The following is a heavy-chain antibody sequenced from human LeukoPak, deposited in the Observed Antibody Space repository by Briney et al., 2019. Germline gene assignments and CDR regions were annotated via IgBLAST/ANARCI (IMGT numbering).Heavy chain of an antibody. V-gene: IGHV1-2*04. CDR1: GYTFTGYY. J-gene: IGHJ6*02. Sequence: ASVMVSCKASGYTFTGYYMHWVRQAPGQGLEWMGWINPNSGGTNYAQKFQGWVTMTRDTSISTAYMELSRLRSDDTAVYYCARGPFTIFGVVKVRNYGMDVWGQGTTVTVSS. CDR3: ARGPFTIFGVVKVRNYGMDV. CDR2: INPNSGGT. D-gene: IGHD3-3*01.